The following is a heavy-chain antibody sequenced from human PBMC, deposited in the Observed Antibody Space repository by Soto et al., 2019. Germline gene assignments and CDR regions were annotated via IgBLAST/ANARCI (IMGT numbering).Heavy chain of an antibody. CDR2: IYYSGST. CDR1: GGSISSYY. V-gene: IGHV4-59*01. Sequence: ASETLSLTCTVSGGSISSYYWSWIRQPPGKGLEWIGYIYYSGSTNYNPSLKSRVTISVDTSKNQFSLKLSSMTAADTAVYYCARDRSWHFDYWGQGTLVTVSS. J-gene: IGHJ4*02. D-gene: IGHD1-26*01. CDR3: ARDRSWHFDY.